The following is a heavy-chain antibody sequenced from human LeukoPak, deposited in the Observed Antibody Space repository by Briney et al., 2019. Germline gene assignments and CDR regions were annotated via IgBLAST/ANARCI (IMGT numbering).Heavy chain of an antibody. J-gene: IGHJ4*02. Sequence: PGGSLRLSCAASGFTFSTYTMYWVRQPPGKGLEWVSIIGGSGGDIHYADSVKGRFTISRDNSKNTLYLQMNSLRVEDTAIYYCAIDPNWGIHYWGQGTLVTVSS. D-gene: IGHD7-27*01. V-gene: IGHV3-23*01. CDR1: GFTFSTYT. CDR3: AIDPNWGIHY. CDR2: IGGSGGDI.